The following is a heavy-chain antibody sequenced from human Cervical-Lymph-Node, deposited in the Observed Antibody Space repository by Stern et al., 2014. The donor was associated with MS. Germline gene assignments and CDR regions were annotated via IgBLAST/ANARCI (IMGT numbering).Heavy chain of an antibody. Sequence: QVQLQQSGPGLVKPSQTLSLTCAISGDSVSSDIAAWNWIRQSPSRGLEWLGRTYYRSHWRYDYAESVRSRIIINADISNNQFSLHLNSVSPEDTAVYYCARDLSGTYWGWGQGTVVTVSS. J-gene: IGHJ4*02. CDR2: TYYRSHWRY. CDR1: GDSVSSDIAA. CDR3: ARDLSGTYWG. D-gene: IGHD1-26*01. V-gene: IGHV6-1*01.